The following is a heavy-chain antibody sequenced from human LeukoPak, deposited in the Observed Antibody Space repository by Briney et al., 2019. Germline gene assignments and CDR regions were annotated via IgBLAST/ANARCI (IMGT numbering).Heavy chain of an antibody. CDR3: ARPSIDDAFDI. V-gene: IGHV4-61*02. J-gene: IGHJ3*02. CDR1: GGSISSGSYY. Sequence: SQTLSLTCTVSGGSISSGSYYWSWIRQPAGKGLEWIGRIYTSGSTNYNPSLKSRVTISVDTSKNQFSLKLSSVTAADTAVYYCARPSIDDAFDIWGQGTMVTVSS. CDR2: IYTSGST. D-gene: IGHD3-16*02.